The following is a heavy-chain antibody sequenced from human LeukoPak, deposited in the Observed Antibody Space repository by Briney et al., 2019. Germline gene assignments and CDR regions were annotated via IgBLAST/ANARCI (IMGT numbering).Heavy chain of an antibody. CDR3: ARLYKGYGDSGA. V-gene: IGHV1-69*05. CDR2: IIPIFGTA. CDR1: GGTFSSCA. J-gene: IGHJ4*02. Sequence: ASVKVSCKASGGTFSSCAISWVRQAPGQGLEWMGGIIPIFGTANYAQKFQGRVTITTDESTSTAYMELSSLRSEDTAVYYCARLYKGYGDSGAWGQGTLVTVPS. D-gene: IGHD4-17*01.